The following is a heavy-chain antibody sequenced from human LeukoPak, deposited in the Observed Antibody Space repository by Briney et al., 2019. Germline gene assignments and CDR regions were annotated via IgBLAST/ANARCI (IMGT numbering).Heavy chain of an antibody. CDR1: GGTFSSYA. Sequence: GASVKVSCKASGGTFSSYAISWVRQAPGQGLEWMGGITPIFGTANYAQKLQGRVTMTTDTSTSTAYMELRSLRSDDTAVYYCATTTVIHDAFDIWGQGTMVTVSS. V-gene: IGHV1-69*05. CDR2: ITPIFGTA. CDR3: ATTTVIHDAFDI. D-gene: IGHD4-17*01. J-gene: IGHJ3*02.